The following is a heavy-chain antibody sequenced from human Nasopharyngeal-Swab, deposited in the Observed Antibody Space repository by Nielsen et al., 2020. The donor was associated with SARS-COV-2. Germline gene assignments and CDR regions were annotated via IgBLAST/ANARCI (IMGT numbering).Heavy chain of an antibody. V-gene: IGHV3-7*01. J-gene: IGHJ6*03. CDR2: IKQDGSEK. D-gene: IGHD2-2*01. CDR1: GFTFSSYW. CDR3: ARGGGLDIVVVPADYYYMDV. Sequence: GGSLRLSCAASGFTFSSYWMSWVRQAPGKGLEWVANIKQDGSEKYYVDSVKGRFTISRDNAKNSLYLQMNSLRAEDTAVYYCARGGGLDIVVVPADYYYMDVWGKGTTVTVS.